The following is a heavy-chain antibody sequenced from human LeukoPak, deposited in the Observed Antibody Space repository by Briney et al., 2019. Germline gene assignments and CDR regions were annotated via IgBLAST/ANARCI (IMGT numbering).Heavy chain of an antibody. J-gene: IGHJ6*02. D-gene: IGHD3-9*01. V-gene: IGHV3-21*01. CDR3: ARDAHTTEYYDILTGYSGYYYYGKDV. Sequence: PGGSLRLSCAASGFTFSSYSMNWVRQAPGKGLEWVSSISSSSSYIYYADSVKGRFTISRDNAKNSLYLQMNSLRAEDTAVYYCARDAHTTEYYDILTGYSGYYYYGKDVWGQGTTVTVSS. CDR1: GFTFSSYS. CDR2: ISSSSSYI.